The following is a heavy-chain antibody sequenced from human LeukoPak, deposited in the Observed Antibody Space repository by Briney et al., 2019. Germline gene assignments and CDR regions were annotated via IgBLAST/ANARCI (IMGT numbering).Heavy chain of an antibody. CDR3: ATGPDDALDI. CDR1: GGSISSSSYY. J-gene: IGHJ3*02. CDR2: IYYSGST. V-gene: IGHV4-39*07. Sequence: PSETLSLTCTVSGGSISSSSYYWGWIRQPPGKGLEWIGSIYYSGSTYYNPSLKSRVTMSVDTSKNQFSLKLSSVTAADTAVYYCATGPDDALDIWGQGTMVTVSS.